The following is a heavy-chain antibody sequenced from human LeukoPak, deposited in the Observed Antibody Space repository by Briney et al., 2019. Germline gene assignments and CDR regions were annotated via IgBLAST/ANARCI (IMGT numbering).Heavy chain of an antibody. CDR3: ARRAYNGGAFDI. V-gene: IGHV3-23*01. CDR2: LSPSGADT. J-gene: IGHJ3*02. CDR1: VFTFTNYA. D-gene: IGHD5-24*01. Sequence: GGSLRLSCAASVFTFTNYAMNWVRQAPGKGLEWVSPLSPSGADTYYADSVKGRFSISRDSSKNTLSLQLNSLRAEDTAVYYTARRAYNGGAFDIWVQGTLVAVSS.